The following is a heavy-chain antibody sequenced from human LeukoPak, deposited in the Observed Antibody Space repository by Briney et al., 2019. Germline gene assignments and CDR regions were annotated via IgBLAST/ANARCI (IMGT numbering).Heavy chain of an antibody. Sequence: SETLSLTCTVSGGSISSSSYYWGWIRQPPGKGLEWIGEIYHSGSTNYNPSLKSRVTISVDKSKNQFSLKLSSVTAADTAVYYCARDRVLYGSGSYYKYYFDYWGQGTLVTVSS. CDR3: ARDRVLYGSGSYYKYYFDY. CDR2: IYHSGST. J-gene: IGHJ4*02. D-gene: IGHD3-10*01. CDR1: GGSISSSSYY. V-gene: IGHV4-39*07.